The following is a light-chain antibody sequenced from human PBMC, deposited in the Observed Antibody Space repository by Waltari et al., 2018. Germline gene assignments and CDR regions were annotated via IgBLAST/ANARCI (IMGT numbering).Light chain of an antibody. CDR2: RNE. Sequence: QSVLTQPPSASGTPGQRVTISCSGSSSNIGSNYVYWYQQLPGTAPKLLIYRNEQRPSGVPGRFSGSKSGTSASLAISVLRSEDEADYYCAAWDNSLSGPAFGGGTKLTVL. J-gene: IGLJ2*01. CDR3: AAWDNSLSGPA. V-gene: IGLV1-47*01. CDR1: SSNIGSNY.